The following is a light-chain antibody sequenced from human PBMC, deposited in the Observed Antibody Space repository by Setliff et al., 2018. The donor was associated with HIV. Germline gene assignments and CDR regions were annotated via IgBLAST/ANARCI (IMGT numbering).Light chain of an antibody. CDR3: ATWDDSLNGRA. Sequence: QSALTQTPSASGTPGQGVTISCSGGSSNIGTNTVNWYQKLPGTAPKLLMYSDNQRPSGVPDRFSASKSGTSASLAISGLQSEDEADYYCATWDDSLNGRAFGTGTKVTVL. J-gene: IGLJ1*01. CDR2: SDN. V-gene: IGLV1-44*01. CDR1: SSNIGTNT.